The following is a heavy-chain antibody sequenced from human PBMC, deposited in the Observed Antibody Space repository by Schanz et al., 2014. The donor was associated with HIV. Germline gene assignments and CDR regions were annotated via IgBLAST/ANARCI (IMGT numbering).Heavy chain of an antibody. J-gene: IGHJ6*02. CDR1: GFPFYDFA. V-gene: IGHV3-9*01. CDR3: AKDLSVYNVHSIMCAPPVGYGMDV. Sequence: QLVQSGGGPVQPGGALRPSCEASGFPFYDFAIPWVPESAGKGPEGGSRINWNGDQAKYADAGKGRFYISRDNAKTVLELQMNSLGGEERALYYCAKDLSVYNVHSIMCAPPVGYGMDVWGQGTTVTVS. D-gene: IGHD1-1*01. CDR2: INWNGDQA.